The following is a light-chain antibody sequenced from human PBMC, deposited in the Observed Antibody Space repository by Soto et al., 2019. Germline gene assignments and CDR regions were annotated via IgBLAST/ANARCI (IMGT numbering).Light chain of an antibody. Sequence: QSALTRPASVSGSPGQSITISCTGTSSDVGSYNLGSWYQQHPGKAPKLMIYEGSKRPSGVSNRFSGSKSGNTASLTISGLQAEDEADYHCCSYAGSSTYVVFGGGTRLTVL. CDR3: CSYAGSSTYVV. V-gene: IGLV2-23*01. J-gene: IGLJ2*01. CDR1: SSDVGSYNL. CDR2: EGS.